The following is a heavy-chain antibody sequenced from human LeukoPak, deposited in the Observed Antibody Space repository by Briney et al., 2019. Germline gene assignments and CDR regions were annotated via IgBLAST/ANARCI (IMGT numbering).Heavy chain of an antibody. CDR3: ARNYYDSSGAWLGY. CDR2: ISAYNGNT. Sequence: ASVKASCKASGYTFTSYGISWVRQAPGQGLEWMGWISAYNGNTNYAQKLQGRVTMTTDTSTSTAYMELRSLRSDDTAVYYCARNYYDSSGAWLGYWGQGTLVTVSS. V-gene: IGHV1-18*01. D-gene: IGHD3-22*01. CDR1: GYTFTSYG. J-gene: IGHJ4*02.